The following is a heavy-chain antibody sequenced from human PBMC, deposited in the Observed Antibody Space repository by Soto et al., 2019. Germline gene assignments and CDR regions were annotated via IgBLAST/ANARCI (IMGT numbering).Heavy chain of an antibody. V-gene: IGHV4-34*01. CDR2: INHSGST. CDR1: GGSFSGYY. Sequence: SETLSLTCAVYGGSFSGYYWSWIRQPPGKGLEWIGEINHSGSTNYNPSLKSRVTISVDTSKNQFSLKLSSVTAADTAVYYCARGYYYDSSGYYSQRNWFDPWGQGTLVTVSS. CDR3: ARGYYYDSSGYYSQRNWFDP. D-gene: IGHD3-22*01. J-gene: IGHJ5*02.